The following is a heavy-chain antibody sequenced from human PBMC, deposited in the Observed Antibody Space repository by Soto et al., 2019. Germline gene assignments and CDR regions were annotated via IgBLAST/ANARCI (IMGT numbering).Heavy chain of an antibody. Sequence: PGGSLRLSCAASGFTFSSYAMSWVRQAPGKGLEWVSVISGSGGSTYYADSVKGRFTISRDNSKNTLYLQMNSLRAEDTAVYYCAKDRGYYSWGSYRPQSNFDYWGQGTLVTVSS. CDR2: ISGSGGST. CDR3: AKDRGYYSWGSYRPQSNFDY. J-gene: IGHJ4*02. D-gene: IGHD3-16*02. CDR1: GFTFSSYA. V-gene: IGHV3-23*01.